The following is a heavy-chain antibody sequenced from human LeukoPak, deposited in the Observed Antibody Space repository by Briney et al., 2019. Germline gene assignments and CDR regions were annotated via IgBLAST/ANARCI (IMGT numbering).Heavy chain of an antibody. CDR3: ARALGYSYEIGFDY. CDR1: GFTFSDYY. CDR2: ISSSGSTI. Sequence: GGSLRLPCAASGFTFSDYYMSWIRQAPGKGLEWVSYISSSGSTIYYADSVRGRFTISRDNAKNSLYLQMNSLRAEDTAVYYCARALGYSYEIGFDYWGQGTLVTVSS. V-gene: IGHV3-11*01. J-gene: IGHJ4*02. D-gene: IGHD5-18*01.